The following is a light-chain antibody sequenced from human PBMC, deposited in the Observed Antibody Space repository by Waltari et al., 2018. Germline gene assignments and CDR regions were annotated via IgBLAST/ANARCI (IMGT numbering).Light chain of an antibody. J-gene: IGLJ1*01. CDR1: SSNTRTNS. Sequence: QSVLTQPPSASGTPGQRLTISCSGGSSNTRTNSVACYQQPPGTAPKLLLFRNNQRPSGVPDRFSGSKSGTSASLAISGLRSEDEADYYCAAWDDSLSGNVFGTGTKVTAL. CDR2: RNN. V-gene: IGLV1-47*01. CDR3: AAWDDSLSGNV.